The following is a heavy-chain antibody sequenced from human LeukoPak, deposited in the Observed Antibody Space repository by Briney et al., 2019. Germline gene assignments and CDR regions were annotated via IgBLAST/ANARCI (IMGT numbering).Heavy chain of an antibody. CDR3: PREAAAGLDY. CDR1: GFSISSYE. Sequence: GGSLRLSCAASGFSISSYEMNWVRQAPGKGLEWVSHISSSGSTIWYADSVKGRFTISRDNAKNSLYLQMNSLRAEDTAVYFCPREAAAGLDYWGQGTLVTVSS. CDR2: ISSSGSTI. J-gene: IGHJ4*02. D-gene: IGHD6-13*01. V-gene: IGHV3-48*03.